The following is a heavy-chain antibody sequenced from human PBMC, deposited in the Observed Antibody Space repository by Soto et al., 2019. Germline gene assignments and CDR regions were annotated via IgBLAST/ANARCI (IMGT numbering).Heavy chain of an antibody. J-gene: IGHJ5*02. CDR1: GGSISSSNW. CDR2: IYHSGST. CDR3: ERDLRFLEWLFAGDNWFDP. D-gene: IGHD3-3*01. Sequence: QVQLQESGPGLVKPSGTLSLTCAVSGGSISSSNWWSWVRQPPGKGLEWIGEIYHSGSTNYNPSLKSRVTISVDKSKNQFSLKRSSVTAADTAVYYCERDLRFLEWLFAGDNWFDPWGQGTLVTVSS. V-gene: IGHV4-4*02.